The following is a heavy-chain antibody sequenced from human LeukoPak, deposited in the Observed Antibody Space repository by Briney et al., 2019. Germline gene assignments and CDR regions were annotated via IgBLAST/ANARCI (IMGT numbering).Heavy chain of an antibody. D-gene: IGHD3-16*02. CDR2: ISSRGDNT. Sequence: GGSLRLSCAASGFTFSSCSMSWVRQAPGRGLEWVSSISSRGDNTYDADSVKGRFTISRDNSKNSLYLQMDSLRAEDTAVYYCAKGPRRDLSMAHTVENWGQGTLVTVSS. CDR3: AKGPRRDLSMAHTVEN. J-gene: IGHJ4*02. CDR1: GFTFSSCS. V-gene: IGHV3-23*01.